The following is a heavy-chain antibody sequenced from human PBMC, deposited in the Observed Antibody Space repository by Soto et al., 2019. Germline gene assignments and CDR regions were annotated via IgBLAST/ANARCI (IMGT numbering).Heavy chain of an antibody. V-gene: IGHV3-7*01. Sequence: GGSLRLSCAASGFTFSRYWMSWVRQAPGKGLEWVANINQGGSEKYYVDSAKGRFTISRDNAKNSLHLQMNSLRAEDTAVYYCARDPHLGYCSGGSCYNFWGQGTLVTVSS. D-gene: IGHD2-15*01. CDR1: GFTFSRYW. CDR3: ARDPHLGYCSGGSCYNF. CDR2: INQGGSEK. J-gene: IGHJ4*02.